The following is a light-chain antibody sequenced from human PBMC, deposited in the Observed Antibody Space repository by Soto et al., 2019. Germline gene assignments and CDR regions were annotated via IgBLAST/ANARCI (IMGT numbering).Light chain of an antibody. V-gene: IGLV2-23*03. CDR1: SSDVGSYNL. CDR3: CSYAGSSTFGVV. Sequence: QSVLTQPVSVSGSPGQAITISCTGTSSDVGSYNLVSWYQQHPGKAPKLMIYEGSKRPSGVSNRFSGSKSGNTASLTISGLQAEDETDYYCCSYAGSSTFGVVFGGGTKVTVL. CDR2: EGS. J-gene: IGLJ2*01.